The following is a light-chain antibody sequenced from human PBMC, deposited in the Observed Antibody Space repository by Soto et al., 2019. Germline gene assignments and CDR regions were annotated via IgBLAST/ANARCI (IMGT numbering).Light chain of an antibody. Sequence: EIVLTQSPGTLSLSPGERATLSCRASQSVSSSYLAWYQQKPGQAPRLLIYGASSRATGIPDRFSGSGSGTDVTITISRLEPADFAVYYCQQYGSSPPYTFGQGTKLEIK. CDR3: QQYGSSPPYT. V-gene: IGKV3-20*01. J-gene: IGKJ2*01. CDR2: GAS. CDR1: QSVSSSY.